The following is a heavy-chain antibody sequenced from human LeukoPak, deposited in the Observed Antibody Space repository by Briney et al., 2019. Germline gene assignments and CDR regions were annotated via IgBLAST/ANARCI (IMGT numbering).Heavy chain of an antibody. CDR2: INTDGRDT. CDR3: VAYNWNYPDY. Sequence: PGGSLRLSCAASGFSFRSYFMYWVRQAPGKGLVWVSRINTDGRDTEYADSVKGRFTIFRDNAKNTLYMQMNSLREEDTAVYYCVAYNWNYPDYWGQGTLVTVSS. V-gene: IGHV3-74*03. J-gene: IGHJ4*02. D-gene: IGHD1-7*01. CDR1: GFSFRSYF.